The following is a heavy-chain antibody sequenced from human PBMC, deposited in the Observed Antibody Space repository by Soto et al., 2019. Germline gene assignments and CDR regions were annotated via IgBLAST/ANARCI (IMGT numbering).Heavy chain of an antibody. CDR3: AKVHYGSGSYSTYDY. CDR2: ISYDGSNK. V-gene: IGHV3-30*18. J-gene: IGHJ4*02. Sequence: QVQLVESGGGVVQPGRSLRLSCAASGFTFSSYGMHWVRQAPGKGLEWVAVISYDGSNKYYADSVKGRFTISRDNSKNTLYLQMNSLRAEDTAVYYCAKVHYGSGSYSTYDYWGQGTLVTVSS. D-gene: IGHD3-10*01. CDR1: GFTFSSYG.